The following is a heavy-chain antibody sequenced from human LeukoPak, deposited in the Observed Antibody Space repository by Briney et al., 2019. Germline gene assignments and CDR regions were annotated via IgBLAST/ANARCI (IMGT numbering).Heavy chain of an antibody. V-gene: IGHV1-18*01. CDR1: GYTFTSYG. J-gene: IGHJ4*02. CDR2: ISAYNGNT. CDR3: AREWNYYDSRAFDY. Sequence: ASVKVSCKASGYTFTSYGISLVRQAPGQGLEWMGWISAYNGNTNYAQKLQGRVTMTTDTSTSTAYMELRSLRSDDTAVYYCAREWNYYDSRAFDYWGQGTLVTVSS. D-gene: IGHD3-22*01.